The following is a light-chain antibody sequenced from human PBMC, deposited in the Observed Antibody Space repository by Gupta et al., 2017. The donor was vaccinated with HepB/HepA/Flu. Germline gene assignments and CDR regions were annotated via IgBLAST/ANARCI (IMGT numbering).Light chain of an antibody. J-gene: IGKJ1*01. CDR3: MHALKFPRT. CDR2: LGS. V-gene: IGKV2-28*01. CDR1: QSLLHSNAYNW. Sequence: DIELTQSPLSLPVIPGEPATISCRPSQSLLHSNAYNWLDWYLQKPGQAPQLLIYLGSNRASGVPDRFSGSGSGTDFTLEISRVEAEDVGAYYCMHALKFPRTFGQGTKVEIK.